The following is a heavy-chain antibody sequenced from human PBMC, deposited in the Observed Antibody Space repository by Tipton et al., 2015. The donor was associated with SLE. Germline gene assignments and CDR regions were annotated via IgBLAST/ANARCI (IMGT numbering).Heavy chain of an antibody. Sequence: SGFSFTSYAMNWVRQAPGKGLEWVAVISYDGRNKYYADSVKGRFTISRDNSKNTLYLQMNSLRAEDTAVYHCARDGDIVVVTDAFDIWGQGTMVTVSS. D-gene: IGHD2-21*02. J-gene: IGHJ3*02. V-gene: IGHV3-30*12. CDR2: ISYDGRNK. CDR1: GFSFTSYA. CDR3: ARDGDIVVVTDAFDI.